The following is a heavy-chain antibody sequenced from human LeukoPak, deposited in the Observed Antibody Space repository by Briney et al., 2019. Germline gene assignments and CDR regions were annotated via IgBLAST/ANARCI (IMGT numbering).Heavy chain of an antibody. CDR2: IYYSGST. D-gene: IGHD3-22*01. V-gene: IGHV4-39*07. CDR3: ARDRLNYYDSSGYFDY. Sequence: PSETLSLTCTVSGGSISSSSYYWGWIRQPPGKGLEWIGSIYYSGSTYYNPSLKSRVTISVDTSKNQFSLKLSSVTVADTAVYYCARDRLNYYDSSGYFDYWGQGTLVTVSS. CDR1: GGSISSSSYY. J-gene: IGHJ4*02.